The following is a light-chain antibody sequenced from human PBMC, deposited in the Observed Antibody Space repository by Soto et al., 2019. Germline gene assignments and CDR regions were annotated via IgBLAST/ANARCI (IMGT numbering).Light chain of an antibody. CDR3: QQLNSYPIT. CDR1: QGISSY. J-gene: IGKJ5*01. Sequence: DIQLTQSPSFLSASVGDRFTIXXRASQGISSYLAWYQQKPGKAPKXLIYAASTLQSGVPSRFSGSGSGTEFTLTISSLQPEDFATYYCQQLNSYPITFGQGTRLEIK. CDR2: AAS. V-gene: IGKV1-9*01.